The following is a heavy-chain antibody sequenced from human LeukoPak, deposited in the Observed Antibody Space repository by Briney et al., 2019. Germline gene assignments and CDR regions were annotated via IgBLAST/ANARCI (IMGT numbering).Heavy chain of an antibody. J-gene: IGHJ4*02. V-gene: IGHV3-21*01. CDR1: GFTFSSYS. Sequence: PGGSLRLSCAASGFTFSSYSMNWGRQAPGKGLEWVSSISSSSSYIYYADSVKGRFTISRDNAKNSLYLQMNSLRAEDTAVYYCARVTNYDILTGYLDYWGQGTLVTVSS. CDR2: ISSSSSYI. D-gene: IGHD3-9*01. CDR3: ARVTNYDILTGYLDY.